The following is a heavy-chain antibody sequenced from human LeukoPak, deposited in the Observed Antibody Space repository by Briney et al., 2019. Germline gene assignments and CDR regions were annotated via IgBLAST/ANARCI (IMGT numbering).Heavy chain of an antibody. V-gene: IGHV1-3*01. CDR3: AIHAPWPYGQIDY. J-gene: IGHJ4*02. CDR2: INAGNGNT. CDR1: GYTFTSYA. Sequence: GASVKVSCKASGYTFTSYAMHWVRQAPGQRLKWMGWINAGNGNTKYSQKFQGRVTITRDTSASTAYMELSSLRSEDTAVYYCAIHAPWPYGQIDYWGQGTLVTVSS. D-gene: IGHD3-10*01.